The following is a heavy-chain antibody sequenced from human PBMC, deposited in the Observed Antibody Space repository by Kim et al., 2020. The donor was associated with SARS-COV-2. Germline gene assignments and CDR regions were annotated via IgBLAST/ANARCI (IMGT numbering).Heavy chain of an antibody. CDR1: GFTFSSYA. Sequence: GGSLRLSCAASGFTFSSYAMHWVRQAPGKGLEWVAVICYDGSNTYYADSVKGRFTISRDNSKNTLYLQMNSLRAEDTAVYYCAKDGGSSWLRKDVCYYGMVVGGEGTTVTLSS. D-gene: IGHD6-13*01. CDR2: ICYDGSNT. J-gene: IGHJ6*04. V-gene: IGHV3-33*06. CDR3: AKDGGSSWLRKDVCYYGMVV.